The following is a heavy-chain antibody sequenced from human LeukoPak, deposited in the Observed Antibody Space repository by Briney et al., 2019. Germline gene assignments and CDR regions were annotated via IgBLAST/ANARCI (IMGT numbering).Heavy chain of an antibody. CDR3: TRGFYGGYYYYYYMDV. V-gene: IGHV5-51*01. CDR1: GYSFTTYW. CDR2: IYPGDSDT. J-gene: IGHJ6*03. Sequence: GESLKISCKGSGYSFTTYWIGWVRQMPGKGLEWMGIIYPGDSDTRYSPSFQGQVTISADRSISTAYLQWSSLKASDTAMYYCTRGFYGGYYYYYYMDVWGKGTTVTVSS. D-gene: IGHD4/OR15-4a*01.